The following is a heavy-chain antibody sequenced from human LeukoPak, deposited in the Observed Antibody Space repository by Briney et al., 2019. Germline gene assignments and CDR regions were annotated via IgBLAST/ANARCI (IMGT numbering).Heavy chain of an antibody. D-gene: IGHD1-1*01. V-gene: IGHV3-53*01. Sequence: PGGSLRLSCAASGFTVSSNYMSWVRQAPGKGLEWVSLIYSGGSTSYADSVKGRFTFSRDNSKNTLYLQMNSLRVEDTAVYYCARDRVNWNDVGGLFDYWGQGTLVTVSS. CDR3: ARDRVNWNDVGGLFDY. CDR2: IYSGGST. J-gene: IGHJ4*02. CDR1: GFTVSSNY.